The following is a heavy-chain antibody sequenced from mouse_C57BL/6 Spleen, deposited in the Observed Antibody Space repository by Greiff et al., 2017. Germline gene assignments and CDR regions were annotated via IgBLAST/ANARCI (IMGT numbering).Heavy chain of an antibody. CDR1: GYTFTSYW. V-gene: IGHV1-69*01. Sequence: QVQLQQPGAELVMPGASVKLSCKASGYTFTSYWMHWVKQRPGQGLEWIGEIDPSDSYTNYNQKFKGKSTLTVDKSSSTAYMQLSSLTSEDSAVYVCARRLGRQDYYAMDYWGQGTSVTVSS. CDR2: IDPSDSYT. J-gene: IGHJ4*01. D-gene: IGHD4-1*01. CDR3: ARRLGRQDYYAMDY.